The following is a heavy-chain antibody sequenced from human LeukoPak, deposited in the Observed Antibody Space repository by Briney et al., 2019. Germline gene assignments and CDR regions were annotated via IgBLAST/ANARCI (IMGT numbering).Heavy chain of an antibody. V-gene: IGHV1-69*13. Sequence: SVKVSCKASGGTFSSYAISWVRQAPGQGLEWMGGIIPIFGTANYAQKFQGRVTITADESTSTAYMELSSLRSEDTAVYYCARDRYDSSGYYLVGSGGFDPWGQGTLVTVSS. CDR3: ARDRYDSSGYYLVGSGGFDP. CDR2: IIPIFGTA. J-gene: IGHJ5*02. D-gene: IGHD3-22*01. CDR1: GGTFSSYA.